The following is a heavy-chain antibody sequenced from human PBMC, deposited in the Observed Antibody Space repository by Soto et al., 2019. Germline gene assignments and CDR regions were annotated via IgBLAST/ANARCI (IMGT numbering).Heavy chain of an antibody. V-gene: IGHV3-23*01. CDR3: ARWSYLDY. Sequence: GGSLRLSCAASGFSFGSYALSWVRQAPGKGLEWVSTISGSDGKTFYADSVKGRFSISRDTSQNTLYLQMNSLRADDTAIYYCARWSYLDYWGQGTRVTVSS. CDR2: ISGSDGKT. CDR1: GFSFGSYA. D-gene: IGHD3-3*01. J-gene: IGHJ4*02.